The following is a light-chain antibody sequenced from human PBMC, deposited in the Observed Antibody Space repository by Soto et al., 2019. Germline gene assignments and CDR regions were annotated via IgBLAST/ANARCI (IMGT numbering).Light chain of an antibody. CDR3: QQRSNGTPLT. Sequence: IELTQSPAPLSLSAGARATLTFRARQSVSSYLAWYQQNPVEAPRLLIYYASNWTTRIPARFSGSGSGRDFTLTISSLEHGDFAVYYCQQRSNGTPLTFGQGTRLEI. CDR2: YAS. J-gene: IGKJ5*01. V-gene: IGKV3-11*02. CDR1: QSVSSY.